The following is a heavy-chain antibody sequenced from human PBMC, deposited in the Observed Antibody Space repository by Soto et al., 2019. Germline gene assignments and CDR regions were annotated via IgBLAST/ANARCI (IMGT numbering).Heavy chain of an antibody. J-gene: IGHJ4*02. D-gene: IGHD3-3*01. CDR2: IDTSGST. CDR3: ARGGQDFWSGPFDY. CDR1: GGSISNQT. V-gene: IGHV4-4*07. Sequence: SETLSLTCTVSGGSISNQTCNWIRQPAGKGLEWIGRIDTSGSTNYNPSLNSRVTMSVDTSKQEFSLKLSSVTAADTALYYCARGGQDFWSGPFDYWGRGALVTVS.